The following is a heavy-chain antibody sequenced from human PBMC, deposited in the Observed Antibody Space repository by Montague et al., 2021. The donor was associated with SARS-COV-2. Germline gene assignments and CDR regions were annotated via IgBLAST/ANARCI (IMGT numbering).Heavy chain of an antibody. D-gene: IGHD2-2*01. V-gene: IGHV3-48*03. Sequence: SLRLSCAASGFNFGVYEMNWVRQTPGKGLEWVSYINGGSSVMYYADSVMGRLTIPRDNAESSLYLQMNSLRAEDTAVYYCAPAVPVADDSWGQGTLVTVSS. CDR3: APAVPVADDS. CDR2: INGGSSVM. CDR1: GFNFGVYE. J-gene: IGHJ5*02.